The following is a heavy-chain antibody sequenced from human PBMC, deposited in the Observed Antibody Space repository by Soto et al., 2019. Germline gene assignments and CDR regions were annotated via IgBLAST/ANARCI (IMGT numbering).Heavy chain of an antibody. CDR3: MRSSGWTGDY. CDR2: IKQDRSEI. Sequence: EVQLVESGGGLVQPGGSLRLSCAASGFPFSDYWMHWVRQGPGKGLEWVAIIKQDRSEIHYVDSVKGRFTISRDNAKNSLHLQMNSLRAEDTAMYSCMRSSGWTGDYWGQGILVTVSS. CDR1: GFPFSDYW. D-gene: IGHD3-10*01. J-gene: IGHJ4*02. V-gene: IGHV3-7*01.